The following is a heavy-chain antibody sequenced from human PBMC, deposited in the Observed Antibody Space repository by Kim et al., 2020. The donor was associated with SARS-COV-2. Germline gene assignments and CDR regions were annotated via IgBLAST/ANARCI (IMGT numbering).Heavy chain of an antibody. D-gene: IGHD2-21*02. Sequence: NPSLKSRVTISVDTSKNQFTLKLSSVTAAEPAVYYCARHFTGYGGNSFNYWGQGTLVTVSS. CDR3: ARHFTGYGGNSFNY. V-gene: IGHV4-59*08. J-gene: IGHJ4*02.